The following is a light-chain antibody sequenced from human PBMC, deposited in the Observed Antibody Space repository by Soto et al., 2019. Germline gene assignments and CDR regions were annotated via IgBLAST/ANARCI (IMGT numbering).Light chain of an antibody. J-gene: IGKJ5*01. CDR3: QQYNNWPFS. Sequence: DIQMTQFPSALSASVGDRVTITCRASQNVNNWLAWYQHKPGKAPQLLIYDASIRATGVPARFSGTGSETDFTLTISGLQSEDSAVYFCQQYNNWPFSFGQGTRLEIK. CDR1: QNVNNW. CDR2: DAS. V-gene: IGKV1-5*01.